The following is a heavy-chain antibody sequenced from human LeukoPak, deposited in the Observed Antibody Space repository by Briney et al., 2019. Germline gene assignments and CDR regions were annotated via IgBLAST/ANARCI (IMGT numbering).Heavy chain of an antibody. CDR3: ARKGIGSSRYQNMDV. V-gene: IGHV3-23*01. CDR1: GFTFSSYA. CDR2: ISIDGGRT. Sequence: GGSLRLSCAASGFTFSSYAMSWVRQAPGKGPEWVSTISIDGGRTYYADSVKGRSTVSRDTSKNTLYLQMNSLRAEDTAVYYCARKGIGSSRYQNMDVWGKGTTVTVSS. D-gene: IGHD6-25*01. J-gene: IGHJ6*03.